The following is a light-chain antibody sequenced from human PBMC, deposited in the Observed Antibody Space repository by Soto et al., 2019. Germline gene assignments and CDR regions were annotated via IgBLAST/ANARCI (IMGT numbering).Light chain of an antibody. CDR1: QSVSDK. CDR2: GAS. CDR3: QQYNNWPPHT. J-gene: IGKJ4*01. V-gene: IGKV3-15*01. Sequence: ETVMTQSPATLSVSPGERATLSCRADQSVSDKLAWYQQKPGQAPRLLIYGASTRATGVPARFSGSGSGTEFTLTISSLQSEDFAVYYCQQYNNWPPHTFGGGTKVEI.